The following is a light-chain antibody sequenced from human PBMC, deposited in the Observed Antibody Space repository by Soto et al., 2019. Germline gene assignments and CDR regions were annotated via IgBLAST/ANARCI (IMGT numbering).Light chain of an antibody. V-gene: IGLV2-14*01. J-gene: IGLJ1*01. CDR3: SSYTTSYFYV. CDR2: GVK. Sequence: QSALTQPASVSGSPGQSITISCTGSGRDIGAYDYVSWYQQHPGKAPKLLIYGVKNRPSGVSYRFSASKSAFTASLTISGLQDEDEAHYYCSSYTTSYFYVFGPGTKVTVL. CDR1: GRDIGAYDY.